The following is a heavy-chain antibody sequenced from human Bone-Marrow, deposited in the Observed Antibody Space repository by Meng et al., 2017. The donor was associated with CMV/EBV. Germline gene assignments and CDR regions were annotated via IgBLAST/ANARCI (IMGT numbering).Heavy chain of an antibody. CDR2: IRYDGGKK. J-gene: IGHJ4*02. CDR3: ARGSSGPLDY. Sequence: GGSLRLSCAASGLTLSSYGIHWVRQAPGKGLEWVAFIRYDGGKKEYVDSVKGRFTISRDNSKNTVNLQMNSLRAEDTAVYYCARGSSGPLDYWGQETLVTVSS. CDR1: GLTLSSYG. V-gene: IGHV3-30*02. D-gene: IGHD6-19*01.